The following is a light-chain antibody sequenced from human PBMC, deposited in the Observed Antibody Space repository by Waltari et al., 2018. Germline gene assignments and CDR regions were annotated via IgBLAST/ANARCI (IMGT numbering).Light chain of an antibody. Sequence: QSALTQPASVSGSPGQSSPLSSIGTSRDVGDFHFAPWYQLHPGKAPKLLIYEVSNRPFGISDRFSGSKSGNTASLTISGLQAEDEADYYCSSYTGSSTVAVFGGGTKLTVL. J-gene: IGLJ2*01. CDR1: SRDVGDFHF. CDR2: EVS. V-gene: IGLV2-14*01. CDR3: SSYTGSSTVAV.